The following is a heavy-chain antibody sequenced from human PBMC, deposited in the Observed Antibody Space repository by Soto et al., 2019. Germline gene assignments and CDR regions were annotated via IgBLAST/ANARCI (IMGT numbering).Heavy chain of an antibody. CDR3: ARGLGDGYNYLDY. V-gene: IGHV3-33*01. CDR1: GFTFSSYG. CDR2: IWYDGSNK. J-gene: IGHJ4*02. Sequence: ESGGGVVQPGRSLRLSCAASGFTFSSYGMHWVRQAPGKGLEWVAVIWYDGSNKYYADSVKGRFTISRDNSKNTLYLQMNSLRAEDTAVYYCARGLGDGYNYLDYWGQGTLVTVSS. D-gene: IGHD5-12*01.